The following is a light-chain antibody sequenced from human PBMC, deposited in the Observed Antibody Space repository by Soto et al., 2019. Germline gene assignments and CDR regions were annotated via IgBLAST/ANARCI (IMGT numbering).Light chain of an antibody. J-gene: IGKJ1*01. CDR1: QRVSSSY. V-gene: IGKV3-20*01. CDR2: GVS. CDR3: HQYYTSPRA. Sequence: EIVLTPSPGTVSLSPVERATLSCRASQRVSSSYFAWYQHKPGQAPRLLIYGVSSRAAGIPDRFSGSGSGTDFTLTISRLEPEDSAVYYCHQYYTSPRAFGQGTKVDIK.